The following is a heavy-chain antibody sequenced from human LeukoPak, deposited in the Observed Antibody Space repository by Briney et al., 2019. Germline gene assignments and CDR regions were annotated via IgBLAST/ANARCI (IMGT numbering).Heavy chain of an antibody. CDR1: GFTFSSYW. V-gene: IGHV3-74*01. CDR3: ARDPNTDYFDY. Sequence: GGSLRLSCAASGFTFSSYWMSWVRQAPGKGLVWVSRINSDGSSTSYADSVKGRFTISRDNAKNTLYLQMNSLRAEDTAVYYCARDPNTDYFDYWGQGTLVTVSS. J-gene: IGHJ4*02. CDR2: INSDGSST. D-gene: IGHD4-17*01.